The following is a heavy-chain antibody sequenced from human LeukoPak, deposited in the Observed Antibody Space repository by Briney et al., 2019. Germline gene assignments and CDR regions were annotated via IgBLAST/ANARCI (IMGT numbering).Heavy chain of an antibody. CDR3: AAIARGYSGYDSDY. V-gene: IGHV4-61*02. D-gene: IGHD5-12*01. CDR1: GGPISSVIYY. J-gene: IGHJ4*02. CDR2: IYTSGST. Sequence: PSETLSLTCTVSGGPISSVIYYWSWSRQPAGKGLEWIGRIYTSGSTNYNPSLKSRVTISVDTSKNQFSLKLSSVTAADTAVYYCAAIARGYSGYDSDYWGQGTLVTVSS.